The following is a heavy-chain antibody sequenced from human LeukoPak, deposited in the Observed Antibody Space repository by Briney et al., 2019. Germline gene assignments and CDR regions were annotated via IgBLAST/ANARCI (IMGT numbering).Heavy chain of an antibody. V-gene: IGHV4-39*01. D-gene: IGHD1-20*01. J-gene: IGHJ4*02. Sequence: PSETLSLTCTVSGGSISSSSYYWGWIRQPPGKGLEWIGSIYYSGSTYYNPSLKSRVTISVDTSKNQFSLKLSSVTAADTAVYYCAGLNKITGTTYTNYWGQGTLVTVSS. CDR3: AGLNKITGTTYTNY. CDR2: IYYSGST. CDR1: GGSISSSSYY.